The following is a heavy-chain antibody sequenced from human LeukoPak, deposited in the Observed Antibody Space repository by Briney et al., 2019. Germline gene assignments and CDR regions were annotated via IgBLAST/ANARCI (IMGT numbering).Heavy chain of an antibody. V-gene: IGHV4-39*07. J-gene: IGHJ4*02. CDR1: GGSISSSSYY. CDR3: ARITSGSSFFDY. D-gene: IGHD1-26*01. Sequence: SETLSLTCTVSGGSISSSSYYWGWIRQPPGKGLEWIGSIYYSGSTYYNPSLKSRVTISVDTSKNQFSLKLSSVTAAHTAVYYCARITSGSSFFDYWGQGTLVTVSS. CDR2: IYYSGST.